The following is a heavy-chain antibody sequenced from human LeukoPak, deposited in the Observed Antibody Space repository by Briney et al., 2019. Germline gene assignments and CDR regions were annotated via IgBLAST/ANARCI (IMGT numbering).Heavy chain of an antibody. CDR2: ISSSSSTI. Sequence: PGGSLRLSCAASGFTFTTHSMNWVRQAPGKGLEWVSYISSSSSTIYYADSVKGRFTISRDNAKNSLYLQMNSPRAEDTAVYYCARKQYSGSWSAIDYWGQGTLVTVSS. J-gene: IGHJ4*02. D-gene: IGHD6-13*01. V-gene: IGHV3-48*01. CDR1: GFTFTTHS. CDR3: ARKQYSGSWSAIDY.